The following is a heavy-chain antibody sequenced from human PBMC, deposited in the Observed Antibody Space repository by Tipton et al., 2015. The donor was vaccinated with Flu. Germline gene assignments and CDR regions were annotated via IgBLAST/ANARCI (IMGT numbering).Heavy chain of an antibody. V-gene: IGHV4-61*02. D-gene: IGHD1-1*01. Sequence: TLSLTCSVSGGSIRSPNYHWGWIRQPAGKGLEWIGRIFTSGSTTYNPSLESRVSISIDTSKRQFSLKLGSVTAADTAVYYCARDKGDRGTDSWGQGILVTVSS. CDR3: ARDKGDRGTDS. CDR1: GGSIRSPNYH. J-gene: IGHJ4*02. CDR2: IFTSGST.